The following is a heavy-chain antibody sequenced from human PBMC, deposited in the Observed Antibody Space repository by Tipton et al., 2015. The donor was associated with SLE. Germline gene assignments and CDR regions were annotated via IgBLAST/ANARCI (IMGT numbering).Heavy chain of an antibody. CDR1: GGSFSGYY. D-gene: IGHD3-22*01. J-gene: IGHJ5*02. Sequence: TLSLTCAVYGGSFSGYYWSWIRQPPGKGLEWIGEINHSGSTNYNPSLKSRVTISVDTHKNQFSLKLSSVTAAATAVYYCARAPIPKDSSGSGWFGPWCQGTLVTVSS. CDR3: ARAPIPKDSSGSGWFGP. V-gene: IGHV4-34*01. CDR2: INHSGST.